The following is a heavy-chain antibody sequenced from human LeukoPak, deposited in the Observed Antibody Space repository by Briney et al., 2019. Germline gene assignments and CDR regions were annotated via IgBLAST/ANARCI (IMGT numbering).Heavy chain of an antibody. J-gene: IGHJ4*02. CDR2: IYYSGIT. CDR1: GGSISSSSCY. CDR3: ASLKMATIRY. V-gene: IGHV4-39*01. D-gene: IGHD5-24*01. Sequence: SETLSLTCTVSGGSISSSSCYWGWIRQPPGKGLEWIGSIYYSGITYYNPSLKSRVTISVDTSKNQFSLKLSPVTAADTAVYYCASLKMATIRYWGQGTLVTVSS.